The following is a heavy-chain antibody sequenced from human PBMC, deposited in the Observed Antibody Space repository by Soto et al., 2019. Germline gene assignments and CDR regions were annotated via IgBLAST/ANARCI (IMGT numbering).Heavy chain of an antibody. Sequence: SETLSLTCPVSGGSISSYYWSWIRQPPGKGLEWIGYIYYSGSTNYNPSLKSRVTISVDTSKNQFSLKLSSVTAADTAVYYCARNYGHAFDIWGQGTMVTVSS. D-gene: IGHD1-7*01. V-gene: IGHV4-59*01. CDR1: GGSISSYY. CDR3: ARNYGHAFDI. J-gene: IGHJ3*02. CDR2: IYYSGST.